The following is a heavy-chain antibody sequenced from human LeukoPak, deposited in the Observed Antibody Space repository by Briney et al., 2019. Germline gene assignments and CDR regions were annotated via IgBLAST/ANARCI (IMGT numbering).Heavy chain of an antibody. D-gene: IGHD4-17*01. J-gene: IGHJ6*02. CDR1: GFTFGDYA. CDR2: IRSKAYGGTT. Sequence: GGSLRLSCTASGFTFGDYAMSWFRQAPGKGLEWVGFIRSKAYGGTTEYAASVKGRFTISRDDSKSIAYLQMNSLKTEDTAVYYCTRVSYGDYVSGRPVPFTFGMNVWGQGTTVTVSS. V-gene: IGHV3-49*03. CDR3: TRVSYGDYVSGRPVPFTFGMNV.